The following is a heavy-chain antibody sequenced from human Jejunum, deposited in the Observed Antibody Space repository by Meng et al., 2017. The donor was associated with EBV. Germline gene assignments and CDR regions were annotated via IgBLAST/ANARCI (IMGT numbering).Heavy chain of an antibody. V-gene: IGHV3-74*01. CDR2: INEDGATT. J-gene: IGHJ4*02. CDR3: SRDLAGSDDY. D-gene: IGHD1-14*01. Sequence: EVQLVESGGALVQPXGSLRLSCAASGFTFSRYWMHWVRQVPGKGLVWVSRINEDGATTTYADSVKGRFTISRDNAKNTLYLQMNSLRAEDTAVYYCSRDLAGSDDYWGQGTLVTVSS. CDR1: GFTFSRYW.